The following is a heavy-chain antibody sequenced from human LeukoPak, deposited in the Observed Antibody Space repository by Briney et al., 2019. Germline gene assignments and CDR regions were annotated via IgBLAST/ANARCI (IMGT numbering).Heavy chain of an antibody. J-gene: IGHJ4*02. CDR3: ARGRTTGYSNGWHFDY. CDR2: IYSGGST. Sequence: GGSLRLSCAASGFTVSSNYMSWVRQAPGKGLEWVSVIYSGGSTYYADSVKGRFTISRDNSKNTLYLQMNSLRAEDTAVYYCARGRTTGYSNGWHFDYWGQGTLVTVSS. CDR1: GFTVSSNY. D-gene: IGHD6-19*01. V-gene: IGHV3-53*01.